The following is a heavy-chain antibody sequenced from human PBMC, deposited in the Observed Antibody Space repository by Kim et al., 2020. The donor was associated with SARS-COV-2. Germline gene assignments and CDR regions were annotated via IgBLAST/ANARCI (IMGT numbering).Heavy chain of an antibody. D-gene: IGHD1-26*01. CDR2: INRNGDYV. J-gene: IGHJ4*02. Sequence: GGSLRLSCAASGFSFSSYAMNWVRQVPGRGLEWVSSINRNGDYVFYADSVKGRFTISRDDAKNSLSLQMNSLRAEDTAVYHCASTGCRMGDNFDFWSQG. CDR3: ASTGCRMGDNFDF. V-gene: IGHV3-21*01. CDR1: GFSFSSYA.